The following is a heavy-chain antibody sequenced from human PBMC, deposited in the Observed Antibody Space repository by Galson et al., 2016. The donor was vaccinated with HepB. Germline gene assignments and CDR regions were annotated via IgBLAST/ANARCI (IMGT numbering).Heavy chain of an antibody. Sequence: PALVKPTQTLTLTCAFSGFSLKTGGTGVGWIRQPPGAALEWLSLIYWDSDKRYRPSLKNRLTISKDTSKNQVVLTMTNMDPADTGTYYCAKMSVGATMRGPDYWGPGILVTVSS. CDR1: GFSLKTGGTG. J-gene: IGHJ4*02. V-gene: IGHV2-5*02. D-gene: IGHD1-26*01. CDR2: IYWDSDK. CDR3: AKMSVGATMRGPDY.